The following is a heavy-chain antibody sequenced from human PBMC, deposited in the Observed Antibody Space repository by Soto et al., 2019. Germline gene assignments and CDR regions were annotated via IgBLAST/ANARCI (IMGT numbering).Heavy chain of an antibody. CDR3: AHPRGYGVFDAYDI. CDR2: TSNSGDIT. J-gene: IGHJ3*02. D-gene: IGHD4-17*01. CDR1: GFTFTTYA. Sequence: PGGSLRLSCAASGFTFTTYAMSWVRQAPGKGLEWVSATSNSGDITYYADSVRGRFTISRDNSINTLYLQMNGLRTDDTAVYYCAHPRGYGVFDAYDIWGQGAMVT. V-gene: IGHV3-23*01.